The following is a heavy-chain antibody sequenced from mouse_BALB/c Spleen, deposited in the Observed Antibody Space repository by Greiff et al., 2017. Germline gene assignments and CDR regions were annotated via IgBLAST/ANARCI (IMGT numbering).Heavy chain of an antibody. CDR2: IYPGDGDT. D-gene: IGHD4-1*01. J-gene: IGHJ2*01. Sequence: QVQLQQSGPELVKPGASVKISCKASGYAFSSSWMNWVKQRPGQGLEWIGRIYPGDGDTNYNGKFKGKATLTADKSSSTAYMQLSSLTSVDSAVYFCARELTGTDFDYWGQGTTLTVSS. CDR1: GYAFSSSW. CDR3: ARELTGTDFDY. V-gene: IGHV1-82*01.